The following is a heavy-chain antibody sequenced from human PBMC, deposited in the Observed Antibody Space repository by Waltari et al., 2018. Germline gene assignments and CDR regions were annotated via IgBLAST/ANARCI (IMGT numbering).Heavy chain of an antibody. CDR3: ARALVQGVIVYLGDF. Sequence: QVQLAQSGAEVKKHGASVKVSCKASGYTFTAYFIHWVRQAPGQGLEWMGRINPYSGDTDLAQKFQGRVTMTRDTSIDTVYMELSRLSFDDTAVYYCARALVQGVIVYLGDFWGQGTLVTVSS. J-gene: IGHJ4*02. D-gene: IGHD3-10*01. CDR1: GYTFTAYF. CDR2: INPYSGDT. V-gene: IGHV1-2*06.